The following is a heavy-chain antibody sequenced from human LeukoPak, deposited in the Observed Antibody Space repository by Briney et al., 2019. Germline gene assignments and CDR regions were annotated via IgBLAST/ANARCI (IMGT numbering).Heavy chain of an antibody. J-gene: IGHJ6*03. Sequence: GASVKVSCKASGYTFTGYYMHWVRQAPGQGLEWMGWINPNSGGTNYAQKFQGRVTMTRDTSISTAYMELSRLRSDDTAVYYCANKVRGVSGYYYMDVWGKGTTVTVSS. CDR1: GYTFTGYY. CDR2: INPNSGGT. V-gene: IGHV1-2*02. D-gene: IGHD3-10*01. CDR3: ANKVRGVSGYYYMDV.